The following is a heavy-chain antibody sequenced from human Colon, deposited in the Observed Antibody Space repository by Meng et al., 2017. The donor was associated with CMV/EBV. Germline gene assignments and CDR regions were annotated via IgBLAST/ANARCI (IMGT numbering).Heavy chain of an antibody. Sequence: SVFPFPCYSFTWVRQAPGQGLEWLGWVSAYNGNTNYAQIVQGRVTMTTDPSTTTAYMELTDLRSDDTAVYYCARLNGGNSGDWFDPWGQGTLVTVSS. V-gene: IGHV1-18*04. D-gene: IGHD4-23*01. CDR2: VSAYNGNT. J-gene: IGHJ5*02. CDR1: VFPFPCYS. CDR3: ARLNGGNSGDWFDP.